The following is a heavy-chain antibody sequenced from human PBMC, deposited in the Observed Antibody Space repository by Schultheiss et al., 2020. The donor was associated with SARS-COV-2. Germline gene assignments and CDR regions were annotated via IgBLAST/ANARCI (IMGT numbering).Heavy chain of an antibody. Sequence: ASVKVSCKASGYTFTSYGISWVRQAPGQGLEWMGWISAYNGNTNYAQKFQGRVTITRDTSASTAYMELSSLRSEDTAVYYCARGQKEYYFDYWGQGTLVTVSS. CDR3: ARGQKEYYFDY. J-gene: IGHJ4*02. CDR2: ISAYNGNT. CDR1: GYTFTSYG. D-gene: IGHD3-10*01. V-gene: IGHV1-18*01.